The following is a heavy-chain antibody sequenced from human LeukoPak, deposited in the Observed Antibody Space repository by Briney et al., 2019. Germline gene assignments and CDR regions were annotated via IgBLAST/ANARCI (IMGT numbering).Heavy chain of an antibody. J-gene: IGHJ3*02. D-gene: IGHD3-22*01. V-gene: IGHV4-39*07. CDR2: IYYSGST. CDR3: ARDSDLYYYDPHHAFDI. Sequence: SETLSLTCTVSGGSISSSSYYWGWIRQPPGKGLEWIGSIYYSGSTYYNPSLKSRVTISVDTSKNQFSLKLSSVTAADTAVYYRARDSDLYYYDPHHAFDIWGQGTMVTVSS. CDR1: GGSISSSSYY.